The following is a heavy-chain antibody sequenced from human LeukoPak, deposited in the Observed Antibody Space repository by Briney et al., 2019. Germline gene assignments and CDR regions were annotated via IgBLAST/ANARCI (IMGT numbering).Heavy chain of an antibody. J-gene: IGHJ3*02. CDR2: ISGSGGST. D-gene: IGHD3-3*01. V-gene: IGHV3-23*01. CDR1: GFTFSSYA. Sequence: GGSLRLSCAASGFTFSSYAMSWVRQAPGKGLEWVSAISGSGGSTYYADSVKGRFTISRDNSKNTLYLQMNSLRAEDTAVYYCAKAGGFWSGYYLAFDIWGQGTMVTVSS. CDR3: AKAGGFWSGYYLAFDI.